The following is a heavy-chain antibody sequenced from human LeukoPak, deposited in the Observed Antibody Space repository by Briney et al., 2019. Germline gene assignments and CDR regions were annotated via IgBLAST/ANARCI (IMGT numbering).Heavy chain of an antibody. CDR1: GFTFSNYN. Sequence: GGSLRLSCAASGFTFSNYNMNWVRQAPGKGLEWVSYISLSTSSIYYADSVKGRFTVSRDNAKNSLYLQMNSLRAEDTAVYYCARDGSGSYWLFVPRGDVWGKGTTVTISS. CDR2: ISLSTSSI. CDR3: ARDGSGSYWLFVPRGDV. V-gene: IGHV3-48*01. J-gene: IGHJ6*04. D-gene: IGHD3-10*01.